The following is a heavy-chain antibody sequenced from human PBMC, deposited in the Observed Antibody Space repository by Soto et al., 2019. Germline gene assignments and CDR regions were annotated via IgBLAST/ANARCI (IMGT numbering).Heavy chain of an antibody. Sequence: QVQLQESGPGLVKPSQTLSLTCTVSGGSISSGDYYWSWLRQPPGKGLEWIGYIYYSGSTYYNPSLKRRVTISVDMSKNQGSMTLSSVTAADTAVYYCASSVCSSTSCYSDALFYWGQGTLVTVSS. V-gene: IGHV4-30-4*01. J-gene: IGHJ4*02. CDR3: ASSVCSSTSCYSDALFY. D-gene: IGHD2-2*01. CDR1: GGSISSGDYY. CDR2: IYYSGST.